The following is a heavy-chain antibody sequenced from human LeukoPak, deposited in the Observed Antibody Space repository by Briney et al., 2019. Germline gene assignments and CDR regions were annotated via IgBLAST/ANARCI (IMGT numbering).Heavy chain of an antibody. CDR2: ISAYNGNT. Sequence: ASVKVSCKASGYTFTSYGISWVRQAPGQGLEWMGWISAYNGNTNYAQKLRGRVTMTTDTSTSTAYMELRSLRSDDTAVYYCARTAKDYDFWSGYASSFDYWGQGTLVTVSS. CDR1: GYTFTSYG. CDR3: ARTAKDYDFWSGYASSFDY. D-gene: IGHD3-3*01. V-gene: IGHV1-18*01. J-gene: IGHJ4*02.